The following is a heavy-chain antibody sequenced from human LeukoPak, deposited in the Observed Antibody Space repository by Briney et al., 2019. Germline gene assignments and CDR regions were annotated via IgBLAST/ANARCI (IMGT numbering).Heavy chain of an antibody. D-gene: IGHD2-2*01. J-gene: IGHJ4*02. CDR3: AREAGGYCSSTSCSIDY. CDR1: GGTFSSYA. Sequence: ASVKVSCKASGGTFSSYAISWVRQAPGQGLEWMGGIIPIFGTANYAQKFQGRVTITADESTSTAYMGLSSLRSEDTAVYYCAREAGGYCSSTSCSIDYWGQGTLVTVSS. V-gene: IGHV1-69*13. CDR2: IIPIFGTA.